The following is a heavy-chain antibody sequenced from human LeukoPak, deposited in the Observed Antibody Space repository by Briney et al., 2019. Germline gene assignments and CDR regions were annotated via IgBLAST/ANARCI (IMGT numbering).Heavy chain of an antibody. CDR1: GGSFSGYY. CDR2: INHSGST. V-gene: IGHV4-34*01. D-gene: IGHD2-8*02. CDR3: ARGRRYCTGGVCWAYSSTVDY. Sequence: AETLSLTCAVYGGSFSGYYWSWIRQPPGKGLEGIGEINHSGSTNYNTSLKSRVTISVDTSKNQFSLKLSSVTAADTAVYYCARGRRYCTGGVCWAYSSTVDYWGQGTLVTVSS. J-gene: IGHJ4*02.